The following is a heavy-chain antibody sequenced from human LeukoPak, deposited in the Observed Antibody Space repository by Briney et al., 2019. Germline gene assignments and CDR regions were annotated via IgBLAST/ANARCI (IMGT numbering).Heavy chain of an antibody. D-gene: IGHD6-13*01. CDR2: ISWNSGSI. CDR3: AKDPAAAGTNY. CDR1: GFTFDDYA. Sequence: GGSLRLSCAASGFTFDDYAMHWVRQAPGKGLEWVSGISWNSGSIGYADSVKGRFTISRDNAKNSLYLQMNSLRAEDTALYYCAKDPAAAGTNYWGQGTLVTVSS. J-gene: IGHJ4*02. V-gene: IGHV3-9*01.